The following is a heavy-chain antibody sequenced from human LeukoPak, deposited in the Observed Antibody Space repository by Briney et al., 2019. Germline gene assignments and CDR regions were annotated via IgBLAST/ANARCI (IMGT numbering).Heavy chain of an antibody. CDR3: ARDGTYYGSGSYPYFDY. CDR1: GFTFSSYW. D-gene: IGHD3-10*01. V-gene: IGHV3-7*01. Sequence: GGSLRLSCAASGFTFSSYWMSWVRQAPGKGLEWVANIKQDGSEKYYVDSVKGRFTISRDNAKNSLYLQMNSLRAEDTAVYYCARDGTYYGSGSYPYFDYWGQGTLVTVSS. CDR2: IKQDGSEK. J-gene: IGHJ4*02.